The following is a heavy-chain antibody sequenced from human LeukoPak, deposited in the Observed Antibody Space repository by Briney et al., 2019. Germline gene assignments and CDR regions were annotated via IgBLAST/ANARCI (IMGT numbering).Heavy chain of an antibody. CDR1: GFTFSSYA. D-gene: IGHD6-19*01. CDR3: ARDAAVAGTGFDY. V-gene: IGHV3-64*01. Sequence: GGSLRLSCAASGFTFSSYAMHWVRQAPGKGLEYVSAISSNGGSTYYANSVKGRFTISRDNSKNTLYLQMGSLRAEDMAVYYCARDAAVAGTGFDYWGQGTLVTVSS. CDR2: ISSNGGST. J-gene: IGHJ4*02.